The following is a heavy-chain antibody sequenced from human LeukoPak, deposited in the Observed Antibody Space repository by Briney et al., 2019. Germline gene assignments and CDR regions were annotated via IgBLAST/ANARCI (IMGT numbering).Heavy chain of an antibody. CDR3: AKDHYYDSSGLSYFDY. CDR1: GFTFTNYW. J-gene: IGHJ4*02. D-gene: IGHD3-22*01. V-gene: IGHV3-7*01. Sequence: GGSLRLSCAASGFTFTNYWMSWVRQAPGKGLELVANIKQDRSEKYYVDSVKGRFTISRDNAKNSLYLQMNSLRAEDTAVYYCAKDHYYDSSGLSYFDYWGQGTLVTVSS. CDR2: IKQDRSEK.